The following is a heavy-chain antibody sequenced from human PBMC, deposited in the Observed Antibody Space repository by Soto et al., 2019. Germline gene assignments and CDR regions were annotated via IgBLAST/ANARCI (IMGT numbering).Heavy chain of an antibody. D-gene: IGHD1-7*01. Sequence: GSLRFCCAASGFTFSRDITTWFRQVPGTGLQWVSSISRSSSYIYYADSVKDRVTISRDNAKNSLYLQMNSLRAEDTAVYYCARDDYPLTYNWNYCYYYYYGMDVWGQEITVTDS. V-gene: IGHV3-21*01. CDR3: ARDDYPLTYNWNYCYYYYYGMDV. J-gene: IGHJ6*02. CDR2: ISRSSSYI. CDR1: GFTFSRDI.